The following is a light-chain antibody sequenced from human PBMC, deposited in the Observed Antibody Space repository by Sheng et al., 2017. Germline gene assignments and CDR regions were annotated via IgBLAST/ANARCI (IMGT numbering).Light chain of an antibody. V-gene: IGKV1-33*01. J-gene: IGKJ2*01. CDR2: GAS. Sequence: DIQMTQSPSSLSASVGDGVTITCQASQDIGNDLSWFQQKPGKAPKLLIYGASNLETGVPSRFNGGASGTDFTFTITSLQPEDVATHYCQQYYSLPYTFGQGTKLEIK. CDR1: QDIGND. CDR3: QQYYSLPYT.